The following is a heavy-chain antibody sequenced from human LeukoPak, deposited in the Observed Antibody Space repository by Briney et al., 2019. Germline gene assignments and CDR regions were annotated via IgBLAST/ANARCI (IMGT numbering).Heavy chain of an antibody. Sequence: GGSLRLSCAASGFTFSDYYMSWIRQAPGKGPEWVSYISSSSSYTYYADSVKGRFTISRDNAKNSLYLRMNSLRVEDTAVYYCARGHYGLDVWGQGTTVTVSS. CDR1: GFTFSDYY. CDR3: ARGHYGLDV. CDR2: ISSSSSYT. J-gene: IGHJ6*02. V-gene: IGHV3-11*03.